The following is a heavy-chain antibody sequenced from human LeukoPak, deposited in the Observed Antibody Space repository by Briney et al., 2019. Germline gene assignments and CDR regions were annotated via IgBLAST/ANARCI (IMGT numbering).Heavy chain of an antibody. CDR3: VRGDKSSGWSP. V-gene: IGHV3-30-3*01. D-gene: IGHD6-19*01. Sequence: GGSLRLSCAASGFTFSSYAMHWVRQAPGKGLEWVAVISYDGSNKYYADSVKGRFTISRDNSKNTLYLQMNSLRAEDTAVYYCVRGDKSSGWSPWGQGTLVTVSS. CDR2: ISYDGSNK. J-gene: IGHJ5*02. CDR1: GFTFSSYA.